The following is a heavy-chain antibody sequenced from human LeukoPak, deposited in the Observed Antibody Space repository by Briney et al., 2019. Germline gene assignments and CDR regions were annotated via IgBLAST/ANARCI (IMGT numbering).Heavy chain of an antibody. J-gene: IGHJ4*02. Sequence: GGSLRLSCAACAFTFSSYAMSWVRQAPGKGLEWVSGTSTSGGSTYYADSVKGRFTISRDNSKNTLSLQMTSLRAEDTAVYYCATARGGYWGQGTLVTVSS. CDR1: AFTFSSYA. CDR3: ATARGGY. CDR2: TSTSGGST. D-gene: IGHD2-15*01. V-gene: IGHV3-23*01.